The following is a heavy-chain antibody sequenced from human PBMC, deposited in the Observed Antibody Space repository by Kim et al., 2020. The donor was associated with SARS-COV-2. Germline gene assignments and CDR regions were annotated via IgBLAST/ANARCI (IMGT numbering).Heavy chain of an antibody. Sequence: AQKSQGRVTMTRDTSTSTVYMELSSLRSEDTAVYFCARRLGVAAAGFDYWGQGTLITVSS. CDR3: ARRLGVAAAGFDY. D-gene: IGHD6-13*01. V-gene: IGHV1-46*03. J-gene: IGHJ4*02.